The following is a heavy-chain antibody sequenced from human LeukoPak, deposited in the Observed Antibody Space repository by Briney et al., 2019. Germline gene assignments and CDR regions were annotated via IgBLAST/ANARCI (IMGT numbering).Heavy chain of an antibody. Sequence: GGSLRLCSTITAFTIISYATNRVRQAPGKWLEWVAYRSSSGDIIYSADSVKGRFTISRDNAKNSLYLQMNSLRAEDTAVYYCVRRGADFDYWGRGTLVTVSS. CDR1: AFTIISYA. J-gene: IGHJ4*02. CDR2: RSSSGDII. CDR3: VRRGADFDY. V-gene: IGHV3-48*03. D-gene: IGHD4/OR15-4a*01.